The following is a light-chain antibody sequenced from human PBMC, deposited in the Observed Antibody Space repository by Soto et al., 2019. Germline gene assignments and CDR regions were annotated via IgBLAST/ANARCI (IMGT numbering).Light chain of an antibody. CDR2: GAS. Sequence: DIQMTQSPSSVSASVGDTVTITCRASQGVGVWLGWYQHKPGKAPHLLMYGASGLQVGVPARFSGSVSGEDFTLTISNLQHEDFATYYPTHYNSYSDAFGKGTKVEIX. V-gene: IGKV1D-16*01. J-gene: IGKJ1*01. CDR3: THYNSYSDA. CDR1: QGVGVW.